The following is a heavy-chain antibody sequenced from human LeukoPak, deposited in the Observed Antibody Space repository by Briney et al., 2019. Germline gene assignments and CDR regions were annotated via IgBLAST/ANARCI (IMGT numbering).Heavy chain of an antibody. V-gene: IGHV1-18*01. J-gene: IGHJ5*01. CDR3: ARHHWNFYDDSCYYRDSDS. CDR1: TSR. D-gene: IGHD3-22*01. Sequence: GASVKVSCKATSRIRWVRQAPGQGLGWMGWIGTYGGDTYYAQKVQGTITVTTDTSTITVYMKLTNLRSDNTAVYYCARHHWNFYDDSCYYRDSDSWGQGTLVTVSS. CDR2: IGTYGGDT.